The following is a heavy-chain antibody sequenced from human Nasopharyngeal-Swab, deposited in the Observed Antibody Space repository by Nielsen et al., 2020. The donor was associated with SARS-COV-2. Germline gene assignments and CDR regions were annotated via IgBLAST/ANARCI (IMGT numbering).Heavy chain of an antibody. CDR1: GFTFSNYW. D-gene: IGHD6-13*01. CDR3: ARASIAAAGTQDY. V-gene: IGHV3-74*01. J-gene: IGHJ4*02. CDR2: VNSDGSRP. Sequence: GGSLRLSCAASGFTFSNYWTHWVRQAPGKGLEWVARVNSDGSRPSYADSVKGRVTLSRDNAKNTLFLQMHSLRAEDTAMYYCARASIAAAGTQDYWGQGTLVTVSS.